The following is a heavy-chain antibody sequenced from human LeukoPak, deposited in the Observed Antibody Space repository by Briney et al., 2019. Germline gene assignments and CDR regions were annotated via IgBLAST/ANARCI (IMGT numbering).Heavy chain of an antibody. V-gene: IGHV4-34*01. CDR1: GGSFSGYY. CDR3: AGLAGTLWYYMDV. CDR2: INHSGST. Sequence: TPSETLSLTCAVYGGSFSGYYWSWFRQPPGKGREWIGEINHSGSTNYNPSLKSRFTISVDTSKNQFSLKLSSVTAADTAVYYCAGLAGTLWYYMDVWGKGTTVTVSS. J-gene: IGHJ6*03. D-gene: IGHD2-15*01.